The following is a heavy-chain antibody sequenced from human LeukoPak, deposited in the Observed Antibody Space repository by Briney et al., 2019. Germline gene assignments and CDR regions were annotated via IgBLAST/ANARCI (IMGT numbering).Heavy chain of an antibody. D-gene: IGHD3-16*01. Sequence: GGSLRLSCAASGFTFSSYGMHWVRQAPGKGLEWVATIKKDGSEIFYVDSVKGRFTISRDNAENSLFLQMNSLRAEDTASYYCARDWGGMDVWAKGTTVTVSS. J-gene: IGHJ6*04. CDR3: ARDWGGMDV. CDR2: IKKDGSEI. V-gene: IGHV3-7*03. CDR1: GFTFSSYG.